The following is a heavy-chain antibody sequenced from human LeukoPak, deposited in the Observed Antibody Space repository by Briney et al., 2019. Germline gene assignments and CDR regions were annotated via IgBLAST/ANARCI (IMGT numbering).Heavy chain of an antibody. Sequence: ASVKVSCKASGYTFTSYGISWVRQAPGQGLEWMGWISAYNGNTNYAQKLQGRVTMTTDTSTSTAYMELSRLRSDDTAVYYCASIAAAGTTIYYFDYWGQGTLVTVSS. CDR3: ASIAAAGTTIYYFDY. J-gene: IGHJ4*02. V-gene: IGHV1-18*01. D-gene: IGHD6-13*01. CDR2: ISAYNGNT. CDR1: GYTFTSYG.